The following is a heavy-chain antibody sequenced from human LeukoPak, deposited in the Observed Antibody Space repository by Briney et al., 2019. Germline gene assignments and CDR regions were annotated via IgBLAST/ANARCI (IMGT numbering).Heavy chain of an antibody. V-gene: IGHV1-69*13. CDR3: ARGSPISYGIYDY. CDR1: GGTFISYA. J-gene: IGHJ4*02. D-gene: IGHD5-18*01. Sequence: ASVKVSCKASGGTFISYAISWVRQAPGLGPELMGGIIPIFGTANYAQKFQGRVTITADESTSTAYMELSSLRSEDTAVYYCARGSPISYGIYDYWGQGTLVTVSS. CDR2: IIPIFGTA.